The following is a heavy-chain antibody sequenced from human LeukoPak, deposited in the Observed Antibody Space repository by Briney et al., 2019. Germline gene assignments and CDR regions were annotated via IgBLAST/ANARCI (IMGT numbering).Heavy chain of an antibody. CDR1: GGSISSGSYY. D-gene: IGHD2-15*01. J-gene: IGHJ4*02. CDR3: ATQHMVATIKATDCSGGSCYSYYFDY. V-gene: IGHV4-61*02. CDR2: LYTSGNP. Sequence: PSQTLSLTCTVSGGSISSGSYYWGWIRQPAGKGLEGIVRLYTSGNPQYTPSLKSRFPISIDISKNHFSLTLLSVTAADTAVYYCATQHMVATIKATDCSGGSCYSYYFDYWGQGTLVTVSS.